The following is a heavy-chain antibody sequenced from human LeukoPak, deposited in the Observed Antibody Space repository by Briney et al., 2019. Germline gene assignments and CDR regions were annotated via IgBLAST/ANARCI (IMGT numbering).Heavy chain of an antibody. CDR2: IYHSGST. J-gene: IGHJ4*02. D-gene: IGHD2-21*01. CDR3: ARDEDVFGVDY. V-gene: IGHV4-38-2*02. Sequence: SETLSLTCTVSGYSISSGYYWGWIRQPPGKGLEWIGSIYHSGSTYYNPSLKSRVTISVDTSKNQFTLKLSSVTAAGTAVYYCARDEDVFGVDYWGQGTLVTVSS. CDR1: GYSISSGYY.